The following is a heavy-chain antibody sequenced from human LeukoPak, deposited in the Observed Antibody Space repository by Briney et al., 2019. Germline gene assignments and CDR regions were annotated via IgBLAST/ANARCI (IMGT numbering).Heavy chain of an antibody. CDR3: ARVLNMVTCDY. D-gene: IGHD5-18*01. Sequence: ASVKVSCKASGYTFTNYAMNWVRQAPGQGLEWMGCINTNAGNPTYAQGFTGRFVFSLDTSVSTAYLQISSLKAEDTAVYYCARVLNMVTCDYWGQGTLVTVSS. CDR1: GYTFTNYA. V-gene: IGHV7-4-1*02. J-gene: IGHJ4*02. CDR2: INTNAGNP.